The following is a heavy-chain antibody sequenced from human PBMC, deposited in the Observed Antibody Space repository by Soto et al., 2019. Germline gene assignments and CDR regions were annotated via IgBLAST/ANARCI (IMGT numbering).Heavy chain of an antibody. J-gene: IGHJ4*02. CDR3: ASTYSGYDSDFDC. CDR1: GYTFASYD. CDR2: MNPNSGNT. D-gene: IGHD5-12*01. V-gene: IGHV1-8*01. Sequence: ASVKVSCKASGYTFASYDINWVRQATGQGLEWMGWMNPNSGNTGYAQKFQGRVTMTRNTSISTAYMELSSLRSEDTAVYYCASTYSGYDSDFDCWGQGTLVTVSS.